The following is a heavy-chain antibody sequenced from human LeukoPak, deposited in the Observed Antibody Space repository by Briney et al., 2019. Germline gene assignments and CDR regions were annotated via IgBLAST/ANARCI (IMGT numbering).Heavy chain of an antibody. V-gene: IGHV3-7*01. D-gene: IGHD3-10*01. CDR3: ATDRRGSNDY. CDR1: GSTFSSYW. J-gene: IGHJ4*02. Sequence: GGSLRLSCVASGSTFSSYWMTWFRKAPGKGLEWVANMRQDGNEKYYVDSVRGRFTISRDNAKNSLYLQMNSLRAEDTAVYYCATDRRGSNDYWGQGTLVTVSS. CDR2: MRQDGNEK.